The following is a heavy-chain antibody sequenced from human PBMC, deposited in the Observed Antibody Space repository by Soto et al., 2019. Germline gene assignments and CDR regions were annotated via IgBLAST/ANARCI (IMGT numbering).Heavy chain of an antibody. D-gene: IGHD3-16*02. CDR1: GGSVRRGETY. J-gene: IGHJ5*01. CDR3: PRGYSYCHYPSWFDS. V-gene: IGHV4-30-4*01. CDR2: IHYSGST. Sequence: SETLSLTCNVSGGSVRRGETYWSWIRQSPGNGLEWIGYIHYSGSTYYNPSLRSRVTMSLDMSKNQFSLQLSSVTAADTAVSFRPRGYSYCHYPSWFDSWGQGTLVTVSS.